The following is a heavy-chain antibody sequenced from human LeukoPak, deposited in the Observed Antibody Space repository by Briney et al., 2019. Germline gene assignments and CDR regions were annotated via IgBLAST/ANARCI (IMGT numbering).Heavy chain of an antibody. J-gene: IGHJ6*03. CDR3: ARNIAVAGRGDYMDV. CDR1: GGSISSSRYY. D-gene: IGHD6-19*01. Sequence: SETLSLTCTVSGGSISSSRYYGGWIRQPPGKGLEWIGSLYYSGNTYYNPSLKSRVTISVDTSKNQFSLKLSSVTAADTAVYYCARNIAVAGRGDYMDVWGKGTMVTISS. CDR2: LYYSGNT. V-gene: IGHV4-39*01.